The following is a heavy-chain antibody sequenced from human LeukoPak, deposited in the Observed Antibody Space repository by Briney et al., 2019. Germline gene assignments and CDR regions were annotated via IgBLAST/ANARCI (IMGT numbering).Heavy chain of an antibody. CDR3: ARVAHYYDSSGYHGRWFDP. Sequence: SETLSLTCTVSGGSISSSSYYWGWIRQPPGKGLEWIGSIYYSGSTYYNPSLKSRVTISVDTSKNQFSLKLSSVTAADTAVYYCARVAHYYDSSGYHGRWFDPWGQGTLVTVSS. V-gene: IGHV4-39*07. CDR1: GGSISSSSYY. CDR2: IYYSGST. J-gene: IGHJ5*02. D-gene: IGHD3-22*01.